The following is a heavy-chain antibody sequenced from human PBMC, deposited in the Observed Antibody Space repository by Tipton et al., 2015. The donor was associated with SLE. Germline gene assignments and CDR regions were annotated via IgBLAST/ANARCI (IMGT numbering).Heavy chain of an antibody. CDR3: AIVMRGDSAASPFDY. CDR1: GGSFSGYY. D-gene: IGHD6-13*01. V-gene: IGHV4-4*08. J-gene: IGHJ4*02. Sequence: TLSLTCAVYGGSFSGYYCSWIRQSPGKGLVWIGQIYNSGRSNYNPNYNPPLKSRVTISVDTSKNQFSLTLNSVTAADTAVYYCAIVMRGDSAASPFDYWGQGTLVTVSS. CDR2: IYNSGRSNYNP.